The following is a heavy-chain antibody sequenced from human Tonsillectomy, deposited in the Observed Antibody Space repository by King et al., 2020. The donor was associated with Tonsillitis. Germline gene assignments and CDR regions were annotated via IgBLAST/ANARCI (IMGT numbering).Heavy chain of an antibody. CDR1: GGSISSYD. D-gene: IGHD6-13*01. CDR2: VYARGGT. Sequence: QLQESGPGLVKPSETLSLTCSVSGGSISSYDWSWIRQPAGKGLGWIGRVYARGGTNYNPSLKSRVTMSVDTSKSQFSLQLNSVTAADTAVYYCARDLSSSTWYGGYHYYGMDVWGQGTTVTVSS. CDR3: ARDLSSSTWYGGYHYYGMDV. J-gene: IGHJ6*02. V-gene: IGHV4-4*07.